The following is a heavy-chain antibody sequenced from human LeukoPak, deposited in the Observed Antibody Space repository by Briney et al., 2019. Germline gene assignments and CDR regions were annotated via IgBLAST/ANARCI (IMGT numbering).Heavy chain of an antibody. D-gene: IGHD3-10*01. CDR2: IYSGGST. CDR3: ARDANYYGSGSYPYYGMDV. Sequence: GGSLRLSCAASGFTVSSNYMSGVRQAPGKGLEWVSVIYSGGSTYYADSVKGRFTISRDNSKNTLYLQMNSLRAEDTAVYYCARDANYYGSGSYPYYGMDVWGQGTTVTVSS. J-gene: IGHJ6*02. V-gene: IGHV3-66*01. CDR1: GFTVSSNY.